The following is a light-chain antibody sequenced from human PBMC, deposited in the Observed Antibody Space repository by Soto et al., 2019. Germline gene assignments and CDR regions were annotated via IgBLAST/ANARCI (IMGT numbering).Light chain of an antibody. V-gene: IGLV2-8*01. CDR1: SSDIGTYNY. CDR2: EVN. J-gene: IGLJ1*01. Sequence: QSALTQPPSASGSPGQSVTISCTGSSSDIGTYNYVSWYQQHPGKAPTLLIHEVNKRPSGVPDRFSGSKSGNTASLTVSGLQAEHEAEYYCSSYAGNKNLVFGTGTKLTVL. CDR3: SSYAGNKNLV.